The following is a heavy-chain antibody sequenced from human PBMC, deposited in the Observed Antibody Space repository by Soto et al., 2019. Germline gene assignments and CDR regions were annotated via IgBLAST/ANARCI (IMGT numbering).Heavy chain of an antibody. CDR2: ISSNSAYT. D-gene: IGHD6-13*01. CDR1: GFTFRSFT. CDR3: TRDASRDSSARGWFDP. Sequence: PAGSLRLSCAAAGFTFRSFTMNWVRQAQEKGLEWVSTISSNSAYTYYTDALRGRFTISRDNARYSLHLLMNSLRAEDTAVYYCTRDASRDSSARGWFDPWGPGTLVTAPQ. J-gene: IGHJ5*02. V-gene: IGHV3-21*01.